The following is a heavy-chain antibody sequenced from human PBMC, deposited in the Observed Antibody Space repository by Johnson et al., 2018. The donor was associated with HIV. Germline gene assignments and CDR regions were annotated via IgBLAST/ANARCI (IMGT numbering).Heavy chain of an antibody. Sequence: QVQLVESGGGVAQPGRSLRLSCAASGFTFSSYGMHWVRQAPGKGLEWVAVISYDGSNKYYSDSVKGRFTIARDNSKNTLYLQMNSLRAEDTAVYYCAKESAFDIWGQGTMVTVSS. CDR1: GFTFSSYG. CDR3: AKESAFDI. V-gene: IGHV3-30*18. CDR2: ISYDGSNK. J-gene: IGHJ3*02.